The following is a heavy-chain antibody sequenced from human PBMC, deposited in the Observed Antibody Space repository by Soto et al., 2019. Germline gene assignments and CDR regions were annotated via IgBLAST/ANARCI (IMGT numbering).Heavy chain of an antibody. CDR3: ARDFREGLDP. V-gene: IGHV1-46*01. CDR2: INPSGGST. D-gene: IGHD1-26*01. Sequence: ASVKGSCNASAYTFTSYYMHWVRQAPGQGLEWMGIINPSGGSTSYAQKFQGRVTRTRDTSTSTVYMELSSLRSEDTAVYYCARDFREGLDPWGQGTLVTVSS. CDR1: AYTFTSYY. J-gene: IGHJ5*02.